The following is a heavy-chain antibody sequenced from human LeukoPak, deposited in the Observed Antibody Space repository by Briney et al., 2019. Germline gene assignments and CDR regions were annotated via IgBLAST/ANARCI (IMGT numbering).Heavy chain of an antibody. V-gene: IGHV3-64*01. J-gene: IGHJ4*02. CDR1: GFTFSSYA. CDR3: ARGIVVVPAAMGYYFDY. Sequence: GGSLRLSCAASGFTFSSYAMHWVRQAPGKGLEYVPAISSNGGSTYYANSVKGRFTISRDNSKNTLYLQMGSLRAEDMAVYYCARGIVVVPAAMGYYFDYWGQGTLVTVSS. CDR2: ISSNGGST. D-gene: IGHD2-2*01.